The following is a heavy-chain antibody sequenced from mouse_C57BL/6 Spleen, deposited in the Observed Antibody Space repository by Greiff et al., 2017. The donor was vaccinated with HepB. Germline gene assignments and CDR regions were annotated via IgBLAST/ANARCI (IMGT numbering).Heavy chain of an antibody. CDR2: IWSGGRT. CDR1: GFSLTSYG. D-gene: IGHD2-10*02. J-gene: IGHJ2*01. CDR3: ARSMVTTYYFDY. V-gene: IGHV2-2*01. Sequence: VQLQQSGPGLVQPSQSLSITCTVSGFSLTSYGVHWVRQSPGKGLEWLGVIWSGGRTDYNAAFISRLSISKDNSKSQVFFKMNSLQADDTAIYYCARSMVTTYYFDYWGQGTTLTVSS.